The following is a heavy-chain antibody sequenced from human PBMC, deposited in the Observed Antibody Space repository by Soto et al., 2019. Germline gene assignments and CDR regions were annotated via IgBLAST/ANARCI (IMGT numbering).Heavy chain of an antibody. CDR2: ITWDGGKI. J-gene: IGHJ6*02. V-gene: IGHV3-43D*04. D-gene: IGHD5-18*01. CDR1: GFIFEDYA. CDR3: AKDAIVDTAMITGYHYYGVDV. Sequence: PGGSLRLSCAASGFIFEDYAMHWVRQAPGKGLEWVSLITWDGGKIYYADSVKGRFTISRDNGKNSLYLQMNSLRAEDTALYYCAKDAIVDTAMITGYHYYGVDVWGQGTTVTVSS.